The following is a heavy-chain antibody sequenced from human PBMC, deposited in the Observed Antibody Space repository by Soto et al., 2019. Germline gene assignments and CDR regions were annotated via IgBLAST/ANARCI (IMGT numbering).Heavy chain of an antibody. Sequence: GGSLRLSCAASGFTFSSYWMSWVRQAPGKGLEWVANIKQDGSEKYYVDSVKGRFTISRDNAKNSLYLQMNSLRAEDTAVYYCARARDEYPLWYYYYYMDVWGKGTTVTVSS. CDR3: ARARDEYPLWYYYYYMDV. CDR2: IKQDGSEK. CDR1: GFTFSSYW. D-gene: IGHD6-6*01. V-gene: IGHV3-7*01. J-gene: IGHJ6*03.